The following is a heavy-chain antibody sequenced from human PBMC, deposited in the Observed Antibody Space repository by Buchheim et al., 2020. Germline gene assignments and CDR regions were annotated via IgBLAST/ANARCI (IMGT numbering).Heavy chain of an antibody. CDR1: GFTFSSYE. J-gene: IGHJ6*03. CDR2: ISSSGSTI. D-gene: IGHD3-3*01. CDR3: ARVWYYDFWSGTGYYMDV. Sequence: EVQLVESGGDLVQPGGSLRLSCAASGFTFSSYEMNWVRQAPGKGLEWVSYISSSGSTIYYADSVKGRFTISRDNAKNSLYLQMNSLRAEDTAVYYCARVWYYDFWSGTGYYMDVWGKGTT. V-gene: IGHV3-48*03.